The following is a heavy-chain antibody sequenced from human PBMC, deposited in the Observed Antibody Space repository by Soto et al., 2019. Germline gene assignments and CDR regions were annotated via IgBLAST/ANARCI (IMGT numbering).Heavy chain of an antibody. V-gene: IGHV4-31*03. D-gene: IGHD3-10*01. J-gene: IGHJ3*02. Sequence: SETLSLTCTVSGGSITSGGYYWSWIRQHPGKGLEWIGYIYHSGCTYYNPSLKSRVTISIDTSNNQFSLKLSSVTAADTAVYYCASKFGELLADAFDIWGQGTMVTVSS. CDR1: GGSITSGGYY. CDR3: ASKFGELLADAFDI. CDR2: IYHSGCT.